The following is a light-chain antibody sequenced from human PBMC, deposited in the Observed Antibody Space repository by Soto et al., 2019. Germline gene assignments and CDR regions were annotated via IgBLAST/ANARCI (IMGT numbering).Light chain of an antibody. V-gene: IGKV3-20*01. CDR3: QQYGSSPRT. Sequence: EIVLTQSPGTLSLSPVEIATLSCMASQSVSSSYLAWYQQKPGQAPRLLIYGASSRATGIPDRFSGSGSGTDFTLTISRLEPEDFAVYYCQQYGSSPRTFGQGTKVDI. J-gene: IGKJ1*01. CDR1: QSVSSSY. CDR2: GAS.